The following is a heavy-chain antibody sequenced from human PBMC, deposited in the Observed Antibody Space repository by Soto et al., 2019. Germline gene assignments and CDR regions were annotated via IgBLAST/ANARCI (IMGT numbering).Heavy chain of an antibody. J-gene: IGHJ6*03. CDR3: ARVPLLPAAHPPPYYYYMDV. D-gene: IGHD2-2*01. CDR2: IYYSGST. CDR1: SDPITSSY. V-gene: IGHV4-59*01. Sequence: PSETLSLTSTFSSDPITSSYWGWIRQPPGKGLEWIGYIYYSGSTNYNPSLKSRVTVSVDTSKNQFSLKLSSVTAAETAVYYCARVPLLPAAHPPPYYYYMDVWGKGTTVTVSS.